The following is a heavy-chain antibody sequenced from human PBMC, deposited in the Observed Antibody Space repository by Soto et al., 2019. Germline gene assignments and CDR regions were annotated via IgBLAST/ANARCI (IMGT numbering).Heavy chain of an antibody. CDR1: GYAFTNYW. CDR3: ARCVFLTRIGFYIDY. D-gene: IGHD3-9*01. Sequence: GESLKISCKGSGYAFTNYWIGWVRQRPGKGLEWMGIVYPSDSDARYTPSFQGRVTISADKSINTAYLQWSRLEASDTAIYYCARCVFLTRIGFYIDYWGLGTLVIVSS. V-gene: IGHV5-51*01. J-gene: IGHJ4*02. CDR2: VYPSDSDA.